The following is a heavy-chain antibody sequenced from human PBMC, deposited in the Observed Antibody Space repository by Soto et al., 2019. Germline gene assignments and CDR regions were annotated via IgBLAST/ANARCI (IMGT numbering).Heavy chain of an antibody. J-gene: IGHJ4*02. Sequence: QVQLQESGPGLVKPSQTLSLTCTVSGGSISSANYYWSWIRQHPGKGLEWIGYIYYSGSSYYNPSLKSRVTISVDTSKHQFSLKLSSVTAADTAVYYCAREGGIVGATAADYWGQGTLVTVSS. CDR3: AREGGIVGATAADY. V-gene: IGHV4-31*03. CDR2: IYYSGSS. CDR1: GGSISSANYY. D-gene: IGHD1-26*01.